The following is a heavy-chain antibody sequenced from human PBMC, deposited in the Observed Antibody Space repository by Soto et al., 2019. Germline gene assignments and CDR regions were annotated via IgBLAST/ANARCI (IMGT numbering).Heavy chain of an antibody. CDR1: GFTFTSSA. D-gene: IGHD3-16*01. J-gene: IGHJ6*02. CDR2: IDAGNGNT. Sequence: VASVKVSCKASGFTFTSSAMQWVRQARGQRLEWIGWIDAGNGNTNYSQKFQGRVTITRDTSASTAYMELSSLRSEDTAVYYCARVGLPTGGYYYYYGMDVWGQGTTVTVSS. V-gene: IGHV1-3*01. CDR3: ARVGLPTGGYYYYYGMDV.